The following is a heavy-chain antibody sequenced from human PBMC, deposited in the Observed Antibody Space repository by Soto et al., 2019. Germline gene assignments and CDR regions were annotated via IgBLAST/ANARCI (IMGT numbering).Heavy chain of an antibody. J-gene: IGHJ6*02. CDR1: GGSFSGYY. V-gene: IGHV4-34*01. D-gene: IGHD3-10*01. Sequence: QSQTLSLTCAVYGGSFSGYYWSWIRQPPGKGLEWIGEINHSGSTNYNPSLKSRVTISVDTSKNQFSLKLSSVTAADTAVYYCARFPLWFGHYYYGMDVWGQGTTVTVSS. CDR3: ARFPLWFGHYYYGMDV. CDR2: INHSGST.